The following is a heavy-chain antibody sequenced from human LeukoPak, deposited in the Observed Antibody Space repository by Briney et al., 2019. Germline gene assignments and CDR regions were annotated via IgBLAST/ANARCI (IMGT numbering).Heavy chain of an antibody. Sequence: SETLSLTCTVSGGFISSSSYYWGWIRQPPGKGLEWIGSIYYSGSTYYNPSLKSRVTISVDTSKNQFSLKLSSVTAADTAVYYCARRLELQFDPWGQGTLVTVSS. CDR3: ARRLELQFDP. CDR2: IYYSGST. D-gene: IGHD1-7*01. J-gene: IGHJ5*02. CDR1: GGFISSSSYY. V-gene: IGHV4-39*01.